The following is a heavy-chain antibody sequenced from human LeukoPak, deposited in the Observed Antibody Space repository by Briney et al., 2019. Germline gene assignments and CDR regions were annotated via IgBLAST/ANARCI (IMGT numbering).Heavy chain of an antibody. CDR1: GGSISSYY. Sequence: TSSETLSLTCTVSGGSISSYYWSWIRQPPGKGLEWIGYIYYSGSTNYNPSLKSRVTISVDTSKNQFSLKLSSVTAADTAVYYCASISSYGDYIDYWGQGTLVTVSS. CDR2: IYYSGST. D-gene: IGHD4-17*01. CDR3: ASISSYGDYIDY. V-gene: IGHV4-59*01. J-gene: IGHJ4*02.